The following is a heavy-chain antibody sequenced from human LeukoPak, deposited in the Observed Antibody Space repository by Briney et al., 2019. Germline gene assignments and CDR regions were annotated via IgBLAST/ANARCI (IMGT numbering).Heavy chain of an antibody. CDR1: GFTFSSYE. V-gene: IGHV3-48*03. Sequence: GGSLRLSCAASGFTFSSYEMNWVRQAPGKGLEWVSYISSSGSTIYYADSVKGRFTISRDNAKNSLYLQMSSLRAEDTAVYYCARPYCSSTSCYAPHFDYWGQGTLVTVSS. J-gene: IGHJ4*02. CDR2: ISSSGSTI. CDR3: ARPYCSSTSCYAPHFDY. D-gene: IGHD2-2*01.